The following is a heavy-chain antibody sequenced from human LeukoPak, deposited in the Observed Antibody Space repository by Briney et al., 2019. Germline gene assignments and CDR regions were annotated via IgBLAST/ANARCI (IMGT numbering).Heavy chain of an antibody. Sequence: GRSLRLSCAASGFTFDDYDMHWVRQAPGKGLEWVSGISWNSGSIGYADSVKGRFTISRDNAKNSLYLQMNSLRAEDTALYYCASLVVVTAIQAFDIWGQGTMVTVSS. CDR3: ASLVVVTAIQAFDI. J-gene: IGHJ3*02. V-gene: IGHV3-9*01. CDR2: ISWNSGSI. D-gene: IGHD2-21*02. CDR1: GFTFDDYD.